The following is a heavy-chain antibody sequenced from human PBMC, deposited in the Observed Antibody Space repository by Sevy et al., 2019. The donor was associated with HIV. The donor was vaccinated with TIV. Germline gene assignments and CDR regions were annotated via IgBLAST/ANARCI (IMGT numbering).Heavy chain of an antibody. CDR3: ARDLEEWELRYLGY. CDR1: GFTFSSYG. V-gene: IGHV3-33*01. Sequence: GGSLRLSCAASGFTFSSYGMHWARQAPGEGLEWVAIIWYDGNNAYYADSVKGGFTISRDNSKNTLYLQMNSLRAEDTAVYYCARDLEEWELRYLGYWGQRTLVTVSS. CDR2: IWYDGNNA. J-gene: IGHJ4*02. D-gene: IGHD1-26*01.